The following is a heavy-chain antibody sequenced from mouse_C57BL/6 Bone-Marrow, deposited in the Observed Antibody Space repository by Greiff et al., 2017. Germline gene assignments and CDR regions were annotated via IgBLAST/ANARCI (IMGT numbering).Heavy chain of an antibody. CDR2: IYPGDGDT. J-gene: IGHJ1*03. D-gene: IGHD2-4*01. Sequence: QVQLQQSGPELVKPGASVKISCKASGYAFSSSWMNWVKQRPGKGLEWIGRIYPGDGDTNYNGKFKGKATLTADKSSSTAYMQLSSLTSEDSAVYFCARFGIYYDFYWYFDVWGTGTTVTVSS. CDR1: GYAFSSSW. CDR3: ARFGIYYDFYWYFDV. V-gene: IGHV1-82*01.